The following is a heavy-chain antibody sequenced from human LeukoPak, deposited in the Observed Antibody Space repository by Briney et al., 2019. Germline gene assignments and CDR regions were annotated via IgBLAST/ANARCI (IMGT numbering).Heavy chain of an antibody. V-gene: IGHV4-59*08. Sequence: SETLSLTCTVSGGSISSYYWSWIRQPPGKGPEWIGYIYYSGSTNYNPSLKGRVTISVDTSKNQFSLKLSSVTAADTALYYCARHPPGYTSGALDYWGQGTLVTVSS. J-gene: IGHJ4*02. CDR1: GGSISSYY. D-gene: IGHD5-18*01. CDR3: ARHPPGYTSGALDY. CDR2: IYYSGST.